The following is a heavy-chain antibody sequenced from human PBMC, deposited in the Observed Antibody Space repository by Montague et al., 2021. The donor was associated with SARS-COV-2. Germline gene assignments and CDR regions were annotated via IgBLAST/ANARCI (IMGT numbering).Heavy chain of an antibody. J-gene: IGHJ4*02. V-gene: IGHV3-30*04. D-gene: IGHD4-17*01. CDR2: ISYDGSNK. CDR3: ARDDPMTTNDY. CDR1: GFTFSSYA. Sequence: SLRLSCAASGFTFSSYAMHWVRQAQGKGLEWVAVISYDGSNKYYADSVKGRFTISRDNSKNTLYLQMNSLRAEDTAVYYCARDDPMTTNDYWGQGTLVTVSS.